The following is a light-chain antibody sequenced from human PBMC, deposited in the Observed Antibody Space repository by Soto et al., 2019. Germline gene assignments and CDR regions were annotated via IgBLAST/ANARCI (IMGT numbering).Light chain of an antibody. CDR1: STDAVTYKY. CDR2: DVG. V-gene: IGLV2-14*01. Sequence: QSALSQPASVSGSPGQSITISCTGTSTDAVTYKYVSWYQRHPGKAPKLVIYDVGNRPSGVSNRFSGSKSGNTASLTISGLQAEDEAHYYCSSYSSTTTVVFGGGTKVTVL. CDR3: SSYSSTTTVV. J-gene: IGLJ3*02.